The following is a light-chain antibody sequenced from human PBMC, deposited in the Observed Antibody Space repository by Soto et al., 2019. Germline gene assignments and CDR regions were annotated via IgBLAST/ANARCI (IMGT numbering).Light chain of an antibody. J-gene: IGKJ1*01. Sequence: DIQMTQSPSTLSASVGDRVTITCRASQSISRWLAWYQQTPGKAPKLLIYEASSVESGVPSRFSGSGSGTELTLTISSLQTEDFETYYCQHYSNYPTFGQGTKVEIK. CDR1: QSISRW. CDR2: EAS. V-gene: IGKV1-5*03. CDR3: QHYSNYPT.